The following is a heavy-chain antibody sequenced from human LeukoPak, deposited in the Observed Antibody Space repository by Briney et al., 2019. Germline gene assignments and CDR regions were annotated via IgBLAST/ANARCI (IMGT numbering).Heavy chain of an antibody. CDR3: ASDLIRSGTLDY. CDR1: GYTFTSYA. Sequence: ASVKVSCKASGYTFTSYAMHWVRQAPGQRLEWMGWINAGNGNTKYSQKFQGRVTITRDTSASTAYMELSSLRSEDTAVYYCASDLIRSGTLDYWGHGSLVTVSS. J-gene: IGHJ4*01. D-gene: IGHD3-22*01. CDR2: INAGNGNT. V-gene: IGHV1-3*01.